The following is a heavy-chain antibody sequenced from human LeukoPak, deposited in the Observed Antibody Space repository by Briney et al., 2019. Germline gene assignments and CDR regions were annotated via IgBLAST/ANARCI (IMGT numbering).Heavy chain of an antibody. D-gene: IGHD2-15*01. CDR3: ARELSVVVVDVNLIRRLDY. V-gene: IGHV3-7*01. CDR1: GFTFSSYW. J-gene: IGHJ4*02. Sequence: GGSLRLSCAASGFTFSSYWMSWVRQAPGQGLEWVANIKQDGSEKYYVDSVKGRFTISRDNAKNSLYLQMNSLRAEDTAVYYCARELSVVVVDVNLIRRLDYWGQGTLVTVSS. CDR2: IKQDGSEK.